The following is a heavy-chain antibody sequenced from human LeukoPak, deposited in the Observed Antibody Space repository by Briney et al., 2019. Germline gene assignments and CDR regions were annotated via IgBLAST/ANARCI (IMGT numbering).Heavy chain of an antibody. D-gene: IGHD2-21*01. CDR3: ARGASNWFDP. J-gene: IGHJ5*02. Sequence: SETLSLTCTVSGGSISSSSYYWGWVRQPPGKGLEWIGSIYYSGSTYYNPSLKSRVTISVDTSKNQFSLKLSSVTAADTAVYYCARGASNWFDPWGQGTLVTVSS. V-gene: IGHV4-39*07. CDR1: GGSISSSSYY. CDR2: IYYSGST.